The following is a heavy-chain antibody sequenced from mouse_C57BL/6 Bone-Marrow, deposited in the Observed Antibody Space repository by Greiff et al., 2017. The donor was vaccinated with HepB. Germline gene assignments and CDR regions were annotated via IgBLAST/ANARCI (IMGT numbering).Heavy chain of an antibody. V-gene: IGHV1-69*01. J-gene: IGHJ3*01. D-gene: IGHD2-4*01. CDR3: ARSGYEYDDGGFAY. CDR1: GYTFTSYW. Sequence: QVQLKQPGAELVMPGASVKLSCKASGYTFTSYWMHWVKQRPGQGLEWIGEIDPSDSYTNYNQKFKGKSTLTVDKSSSTAYMQLSSLTSEDSAVYYCARSGYEYDDGGFAYWGQGTLVTVSA. CDR2: IDPSDSYT.